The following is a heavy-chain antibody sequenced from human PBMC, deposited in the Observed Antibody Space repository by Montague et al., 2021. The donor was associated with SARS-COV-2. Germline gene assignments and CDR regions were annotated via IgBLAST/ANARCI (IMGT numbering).Heavy chain of an antibody. Sequence: SETLSLTCTVSGGSISSDYWTWIRQPPGKGLEWIGFVYYRGNTYXNPSLRGRVTISVDTSSNHFSLTLSSVTAADTAIYYCARHYDHSWRVDSWGQGTLVTVSS. J-gene: IGHJ4*02. CDR3: ARHYDHSWRVDS. CDR1: GGSISSDY. CDR2: VYYRGNT. D-gene: IGHD3-16*01. V-gene: IGHV4-59*08.